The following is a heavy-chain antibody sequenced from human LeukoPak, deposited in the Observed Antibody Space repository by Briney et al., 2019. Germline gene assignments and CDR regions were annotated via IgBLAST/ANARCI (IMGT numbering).Heavy chain of an antibody. J-gene: IGHJ4*02. CDR1: GGSFSGYY. Sequence: SGTLSLTCAVYGGSFSGYYWSWIRQPPGKGLEWIGEINHSGSTNYNPSLKSRVTISVDTSKNQFSLKLSSVTAADTAVYYCARVVTMIVVVITYYFDYWGQGTLVTVSS. CDR3: ARVVTMIVVVITYYFDY. CDR2: INHSGST. V-gene: IGHV4-34*01. D-gene: IGHD3-22*01.